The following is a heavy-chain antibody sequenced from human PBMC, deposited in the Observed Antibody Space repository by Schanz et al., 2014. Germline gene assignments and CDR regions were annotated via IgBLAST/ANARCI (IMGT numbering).Heavy chain of an antibody. CDR1: GITFSRHA. D-gene: IGHD1-26*01. Sequence: EVHLVESGGGLVQPGGSLRLSCAASGITFSRHAMSWVRQAPGKGLEWVSYISSSSSTIYYADSVKGRFTISRDNAKNSLYLQMNSLRDEDTAVYYCARGGATRFDYWGQGTLVTVSS. J-gene: IGHJ4*02. V-gene: IGHV3-48*02. CDR2: ISSSSSTI. CDR3: ARGGATRFDY.